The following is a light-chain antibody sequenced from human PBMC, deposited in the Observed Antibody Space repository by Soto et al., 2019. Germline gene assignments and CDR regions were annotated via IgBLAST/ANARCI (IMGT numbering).Light chain of an antibody. J-gene: IGKJ1*01. Sequence: DIQMTQSPSSLSASVGDRVTITCRASQGISNYLAWYQQKPGKVPKLLIYAASTLQSGVPSRFSGSGSGTVSTPTTTTLQPEDVATYNYKNKTSPPRPFAKGTKVKIK. CDR1: QGISNY. CDR3: KNKTSPPRP. V-gene: IGKV1-27*01. CDR2: AAS.